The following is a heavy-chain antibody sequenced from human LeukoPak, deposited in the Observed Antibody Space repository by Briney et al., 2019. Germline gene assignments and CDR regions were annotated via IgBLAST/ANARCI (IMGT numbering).Heavy chain of an antibody. Sequence: SETLSLTCTVSGGSISSGDYYWSWIRQPPGKGLEWIGYIYYSGSTYYNPSLKSRVTISVDTSKNQFSLKLSSVTAADTAVYYCARGRGYDYVWGSYRSSIDYWGQGTLVTVSS. CDR1: GGSISSGDYY. CDR3: ARGRGYDYVWGSYRSSIDY. V-gene: IGHV4-30-4*01. D-gene: IGHD3-16*02. CDR2: IYYSGST. J-gene: IGHJ4*02.